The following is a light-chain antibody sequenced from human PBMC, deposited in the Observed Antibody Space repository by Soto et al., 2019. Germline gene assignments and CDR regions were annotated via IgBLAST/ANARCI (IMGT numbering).Light chain of an antibody. J-gene: IGKJ3*01. V-gene: IGKV1-33*01. CDR3: QKHDGVPQ. CDR2: DSS. Sequence: DIQVTQSPSSLSASVGARVTITCQASQDITNHLNWYQHKPGKASKLLICDSSDLETGVPSRFSGSGSGTYFTLTISSMQPEDIATYYCQKHDGVPQFGPGTRIDIK. CDR1: QDITNH.